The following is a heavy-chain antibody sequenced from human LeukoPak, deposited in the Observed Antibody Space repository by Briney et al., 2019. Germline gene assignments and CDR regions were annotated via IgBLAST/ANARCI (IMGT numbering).Heavy chain of an antibody. V-gene: IGHV3-43D*03. Sequence: GGSLRLSCAASGFTFDDYAMHWVRHAPGKGLEWVSLISWDGGSTYYADSVKGRFTISRDNSKNSLYLQMNSLRAEDTALYYCAKAYSYSSSSLVDYWGQGTLVTVSS. CDR1: GFTFDDYA. CDR2: ISWDGGST. D-gene: IGHD6-6*01. CDR3: AKAYSYSSSSLVDY. J-gene: IGHJ4*02.